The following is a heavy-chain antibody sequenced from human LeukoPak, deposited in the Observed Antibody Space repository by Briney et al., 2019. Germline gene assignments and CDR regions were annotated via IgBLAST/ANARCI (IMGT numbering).Heavy chain of an antibody. V-gene: IGHV3-20*04. J-gene: IGHJ4*02. D-gene: IGHD3-10*01. CDR2: INWNGGST. CDR3: AKAVGYGSGSYQDYYFDY. Sequence: GGSLRLSCAASGFTFDDYGMSWVRQAPGKGLEWVSGINWNGGSTGYADSVKGRFTISRDNAKNSLYLQMNSLRAEDTALYYCAKAVGYGSGSYQDYYFDYWGQGTLVTVSS. CDR1: GFTFDDYG.